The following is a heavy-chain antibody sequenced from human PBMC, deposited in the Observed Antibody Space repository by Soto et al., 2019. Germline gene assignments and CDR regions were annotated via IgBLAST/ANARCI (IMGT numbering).Heavy chain of an antibody. J-gene: IGHJ4*02. Sequence: EVQLLESGGGLVQPGGSLRLSCAASGFTFSSYAMSWVRQAPGKGLEWVSAISGSGGSTYYADSVKGRFTISRDNSMNTLYLQMKSLRGEDTAVYYCAKDPVGAIDCWCQGALVTVSS. CDR1: GFTFSSYA. V-gene: IGHV3-23*01. D-gene: IGHD1-26*01. CDR3: AKDPVGAIDC. CDR2: ISGSGGST.